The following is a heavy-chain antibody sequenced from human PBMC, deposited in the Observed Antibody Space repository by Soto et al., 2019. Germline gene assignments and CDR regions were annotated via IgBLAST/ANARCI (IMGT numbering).Heavy chain of an antibody. J-gene: IGHJ5*02. CDR2: IYYDGST. V-gene: IGHV4-59*01. CDR1: GGSISTYY. Sequence: HVQLQESGPGLVKPSETLSLTCTVSGGSISTYYWSWIRQPPGKGLEWIGYIYYDGSTSYNPSLRRRVTIPLDTSRNQFSLILRSVTSADTAVYYCARDQLSSGLYVWFDPWGPGTLVTVSS. D-gene: IGHD6-25*01. CDR3: ARDQLSSGLYVWFDP.